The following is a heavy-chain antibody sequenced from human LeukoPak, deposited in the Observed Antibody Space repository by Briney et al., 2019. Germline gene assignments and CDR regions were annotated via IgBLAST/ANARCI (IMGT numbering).Heavy chain of an antibody. CDR2: ISGDGGST. CDR3: AKDRLGGYGGNDY. J-gene: IGHJ4*02. V-gene: IGHV3-43*02. Sequence: GGSLRLSCAASGFSFDDYAMHWVRQAPGKGLEWDSLISGDGGSTYYADSVKGRFTISRDNSKNSLYLQMNSLRTKDTALYYCAKDRLGGYGGNDYWGQGTLVTVSS. D-gene: IGHD4-23*01. CDR1: GFSFDDYA.